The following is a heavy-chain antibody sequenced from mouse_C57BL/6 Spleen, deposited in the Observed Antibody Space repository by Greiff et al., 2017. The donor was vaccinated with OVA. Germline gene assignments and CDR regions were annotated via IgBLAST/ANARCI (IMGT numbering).Heavy chain of an antibody. Sequence: QVQLQQSGAELAKPGASVKLSCKASGYTFTSYWMHWVKQRPGQGLEWIGYINPSSGYTKYNQKFKDQATLTADKSSSTAYMQLSSLTYEDSAVYYCASVLGRGPNYYAMDYWGQGTSVTVSS. V-gene: IGHV1-7*01. J-gene: IGHJ4*01. CDR2: INPSSGYT. D-gene: IGHD4-1*01. CDR1: GYTFTSYW. CDR3: ASVLGRGPNYYAMDY.